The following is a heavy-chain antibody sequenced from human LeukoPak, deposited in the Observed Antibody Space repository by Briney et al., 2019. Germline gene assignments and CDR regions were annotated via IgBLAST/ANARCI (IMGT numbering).Heavy chain of an antibody. CDR2: IYYSGST. J-gene: IGHJ4*02. Sequence: SETLSLTCTVSGGSISSYYWSWTRQPPGKGLEWIGYIYYSGSTNYNPSLKSRVTISVDTSKNQFSLKLSSVTAADTAVYYCARVGPEPYYDFWSGYPITLDYWGQGTLVTVSS. D-gene: IGHD3-3*01. CDR1: GGSISSYY. CDR3: ARVGPEPYYDFWSGYPITLDY. V-gene: IGHV4-59*08.